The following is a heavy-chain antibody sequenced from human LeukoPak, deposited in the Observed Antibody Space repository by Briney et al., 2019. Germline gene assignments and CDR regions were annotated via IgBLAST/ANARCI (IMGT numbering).Heavy chain of an antibody. V-gene: IGHV4-39*07. J-gene: IGHJ4*02. CDR1: GGSISSSSYY. D-gene: IGHD6-13*01. CDR3: ARGGRWGSSWYYSY. Sequence: SETLSLTCTVSGGSISSSSYYWGWIRQPPGKGLEWIGSIYYSGSTYYNPSLKSRVTISVDTSKNQFSLKLSSVTAADTAVYYCARGGRWGSSWYYSYWGQGTLVTVSS. CDR2: IYYSGST.